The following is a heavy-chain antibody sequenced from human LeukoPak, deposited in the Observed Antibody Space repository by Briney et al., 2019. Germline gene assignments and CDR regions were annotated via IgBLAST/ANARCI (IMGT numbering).Heavy chain of an antibody. CDR3: APRGGSSFDY. Sequence: GGSLRLSCAASGFAFSIYWMHWVRQAPGKGLVWVSHINNDGTSTSYADSVKGRFTISRDTSKNTLYLQMNSLRAEDTAVYYCAPRGGSSFDYWGQGTLVTVSS. V-gene: IGHV3-74*01. J-gene: IGHJ4*02. D-gene: IGHD6-13*01. CDR1: GFAFSIYW. CDR2: INNDGTST.